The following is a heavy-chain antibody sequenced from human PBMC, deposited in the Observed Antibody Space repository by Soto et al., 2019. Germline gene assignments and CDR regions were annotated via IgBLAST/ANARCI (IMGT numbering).Heavy chain of an antibody. D-gene: IGHD3-16*02. J-gene: IGHJ4*02. CDR3: AKSALCKFGGLIGPFDY. CDR1: GYTFTTYA. V-gene: IGHV1-3*01. Sequence: DSVKVSCKASGYTFTTYAMHWVRQAPGQRLEWMGWINAGNGNTKYPQKFQGRVTITRDTSASTAYMELSSLRSEDTAVYYCAKSALCKFGGLIGPFDYCGQRSLVTVSS. CDR2: INAGNGNT.